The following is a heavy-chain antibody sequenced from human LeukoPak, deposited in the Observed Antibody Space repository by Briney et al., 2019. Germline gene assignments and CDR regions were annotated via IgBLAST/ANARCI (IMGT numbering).Heavy chain of an antibody. Sequence: PGGSLRLSCAASGFPFSSYWMSWVRQAPGKGLEWVANINQDGSEKYYVDSVKGRFTISRDNAKNSLYLQMNSLRAEDTAVYYCARDFAREFTIDYWGQGTLVTVSS. CDR2: INQDGSEK. J-gene: IGHJ4*02. CDR1: GFPFSSYW. D-gene: IGHD3-10*01. V-gene: IGHV3-7*01. CDR3: ARDFAREFTIDY.